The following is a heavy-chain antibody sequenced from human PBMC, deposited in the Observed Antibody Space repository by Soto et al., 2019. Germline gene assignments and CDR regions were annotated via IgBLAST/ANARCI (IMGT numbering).Heavy chain of an antibody. V-gene: IGHV3-11*01. J-gene: IGHJ6*03. CDR1: GFTFSDYY. CDR3: ARVGFRYFDSLTYYYYYMDV. D-gene: IGHD3-9*01. CDR2: ISSSGSTI. Sequence: GGSLRLSCAASGFTFSDYYMSWIRQAPGKGLEWVSYISSSGSTIDYADSVKGRFTSSRDNAKNSLYQQMNSLRAEDTAEYYGARVGFRYFDSLTYYYYYMDVWGKGTTVTVSS.